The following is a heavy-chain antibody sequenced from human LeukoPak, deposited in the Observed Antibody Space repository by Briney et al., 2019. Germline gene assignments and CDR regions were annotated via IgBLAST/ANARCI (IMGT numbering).Heavy chain of an antibody. CDR3: AKGRGYSYGIFDY. CDR1: GFTFSSYA. Sequence: HGGSLRLSCAASGFTFSSYAMSWVRQAPGKGLEWVSAISGSGGSTYYADSVKGRFTISRDNSKNTLYLQMNSLRAEDTAVYYCAKGRGYSYGIFDYWGHGTLVTASS. D-gene: IGHD5-18*01. CDR2: ISGSGGST. V-gene: IGHV3-23*01. J-gene: IGHJ4*01.